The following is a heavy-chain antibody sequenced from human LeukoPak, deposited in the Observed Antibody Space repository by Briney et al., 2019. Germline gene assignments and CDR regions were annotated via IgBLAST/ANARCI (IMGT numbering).Heavy chain of an antibody. D-gene: IGHD1-26*01. V-gene: IGHV3-15*01. CDR2: IKSKTDGGTT. CDR1: GFTFSNAW. CDR3: TTGIVGATEPYYYYYGMDV. J-gene: IGHJ6*02. Sequence: GGSLRLSCAASGFTFSNAWMSWVRQAPGKGLEWVGRIKSKTDGGTTDYAAPVKGRFTISRDDSKNTLYLQMNSLKTEDTAVYYCTTGIVGATEPYYYYYGMDVWGQGTTVTVSS.